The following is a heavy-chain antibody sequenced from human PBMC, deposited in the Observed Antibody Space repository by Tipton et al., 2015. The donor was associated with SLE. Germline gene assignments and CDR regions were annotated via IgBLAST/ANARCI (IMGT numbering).Heavy chain of an antibody. Sequence: TLSLTCAVSGYSISSGYYWGWIRQPPGKGLEWIGSIYHSGSTYYNPSLKSRVTISVDTSKNQFSLKLSSVTAADTAVYYCARAGITMVQGVIDYWGQGTLVTVSS. CDR1: GYSISSGYY. D-gene: IGHD3-10*01. V-gene: IGHV4-38-2*01. CDR2: IYHSGST. CDR3: ARAGITMVQGVIDY. J-gene: IGHJ4*02.